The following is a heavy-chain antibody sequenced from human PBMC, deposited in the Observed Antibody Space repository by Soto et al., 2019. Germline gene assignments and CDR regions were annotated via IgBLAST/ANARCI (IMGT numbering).Heavy chain of an antibody. Sequence: PSETLSLTCAVSGGSISSGGYSWSWIRQPPGKGLEWIGYIYHSGSTYYNPSLKSRVTISVDRSKNQFSLKLSSVTAADTAVYYCARVQDSSGWYYYYYYGMDVWGQGTTVTVSS. J-gene: IGHJ6*02. CDR3: ARVQDSSGWYYYYYYGMDV. CDR1: GGSISSGGYS. D-gene: IGHD6-19*01. CDR2: IYHSGST. V-gene: IGHV4-30-2*01.